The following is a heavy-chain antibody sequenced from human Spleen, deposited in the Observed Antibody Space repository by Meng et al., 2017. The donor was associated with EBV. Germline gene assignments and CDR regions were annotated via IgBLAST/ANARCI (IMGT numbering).Heavy chain of an antibody. CDR2: LIPMSDAP. Sequence: VHAVGGVKRLGASVKVSCKAFGLTFTGSYRWWVRQAPGQGLEWMGGLIPMSDAPHYAQKFQGRVTMTADESTNTHYMDLSGLRFEDTAVYYCASESGRGFTPDYWGQGTLVTVSS. J-gene: IGHJ4*02. V-gene: IGHV1-69*13. CDR1: GLTFTGSY. CDR3: ASESGRGFTPDY. D-gene: IGHD3-10*01.